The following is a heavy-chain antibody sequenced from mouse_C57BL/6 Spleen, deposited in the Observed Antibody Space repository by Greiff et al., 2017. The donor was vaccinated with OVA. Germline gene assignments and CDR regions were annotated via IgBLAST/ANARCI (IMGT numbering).Heavy chain of an antibody. V-gene: IGHV1-69*01. CDR1: GYTFTSYW. CDR3: ARSNYGSGYWYFDV. Sequence: VQLQQPGAELVMPGASVKLSCKASGYTFTSYWMHWVKQRPGQGLEWIGEIDPSDSYTNYNQKFKGKSTLTVDKSSSTAYMQLSSLTSEDSAVFYCARSNYGSGYWYFDVWGTGTTVTVSS. J-gene: IGHJ1*03. CDR2: IDPSDSYT. D-gene: IGHD1-1*01.